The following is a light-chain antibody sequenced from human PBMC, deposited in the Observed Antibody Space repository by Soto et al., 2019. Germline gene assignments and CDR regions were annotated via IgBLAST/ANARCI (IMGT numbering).Light chain of an antibody. CDR1: QGINKC. CDR3: QPYESFPLT. J-gene: IGKJ4*01. Sequence: DIQMTQSPSSLSASVGDSVTITCRASQGINKCLSWFQQKPGTAPKSLISTASRLQSGVPSRFSGSGSGTHFTLTINNLQPEDFATYYCQPYESFPLTFGGGTRVES. V-gene: IGKV1-16*01. CDR2: TAS.